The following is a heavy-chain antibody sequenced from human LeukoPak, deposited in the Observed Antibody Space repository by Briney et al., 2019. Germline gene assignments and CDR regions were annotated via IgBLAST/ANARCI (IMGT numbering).Heavy chain of an antibody. Sequence: SETQSLTCTVSGYSIISGYSWEWIRQPPGKGLEWIGSFHYSGSTYYNLSLMSRVTISGDTSKNQFSLRLSSVTAADTAVYYCARAYCSSTSCYTEGWFDPWGQGTLVTVSS. D-gene: IGHD2-2*02. CDR2: FHYSGST. CDR3: ARAYCSSTSCYTEGWFDP. CDR1: GYSIISGYS. V-gene: IGHV4-38-2*02. J-gene: IGHJ5*02.